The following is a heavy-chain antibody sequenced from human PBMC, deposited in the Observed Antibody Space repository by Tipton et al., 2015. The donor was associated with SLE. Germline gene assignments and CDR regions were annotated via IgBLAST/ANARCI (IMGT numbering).Heavy chain of an antibody. CDR1: GGSFSGYY. V-gene: IGHV4-34*01. Sequence: TLSLTCAVYGGSFSGYYWSWIRQPPGKGLEWIGEINHSGSTNYNPSLKSRVTISVDTSKNQFSLKLSSVTAADTAVYYCARDKGTVEVLHAFDIWGQGTMVTVSS. D-gene: IGHD3-22*01. CDR2: INHSGST. CDR3: ARDKGTVEVLHAFDI. J-gene: IGHJ3*02.